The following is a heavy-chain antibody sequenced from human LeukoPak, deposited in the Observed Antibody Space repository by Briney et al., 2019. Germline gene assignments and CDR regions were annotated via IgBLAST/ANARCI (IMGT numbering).Heavy chain of an antibody. D-gene: IGHD1-26*01. CDR3: ARAPNLASTEPPLGMDV. CDR2: ISAYNGNA. J-gene: IGHJ6*04. Sequence: ASVKVSCKASGYTFTSYGISWVRQAPGQGLEWMGWISAYNGNANYAQKPQGRVTMTTDTSTSTAYMELRSLRSDDTAVYYCARAPNLASTEPPLGMDVWGKGTTVTVSS. V-gene: IGHV1-18*01. CDR1: GYTFTSYG.